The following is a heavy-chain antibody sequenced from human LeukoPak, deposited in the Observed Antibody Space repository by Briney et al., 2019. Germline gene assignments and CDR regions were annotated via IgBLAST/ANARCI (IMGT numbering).Heavy chain of an antibody. CDR2: ISSGSSYI. CDR3: AYTSGYDFSSYYYYYMDV. D-gene: IGHD5-12*01. J-gene: IGHJ6*03. Sequence: PGGSLRLSCAASGCIFSSYSMNWVRQAPGKGLEWVSSISSGSSYIYYADSVKGRFTISRDNAKNSLYLQMNSLSAEDTAVYYCAYTSGYDFSSYYYYYMDVWGKGTTVTVSS. V-gene: IGHV3-21*01. CDR1: GCIFSSYS.